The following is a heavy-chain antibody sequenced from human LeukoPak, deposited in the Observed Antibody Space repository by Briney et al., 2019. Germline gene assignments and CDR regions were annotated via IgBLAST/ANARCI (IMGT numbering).Heavy chain of an antibody. V-gene: IGHV1-18*04. CDR1: GYTFTNYG. CDR3: ARDYGEGRVATIPLAY. J-gene: IGHJ4*02. Sequence: ASVNVSCKASGYTFTNYGITWVRQAPGQGLEWMAWISGYNGKTTYAQNLQGRVTMTTDTSTSTAYMDLRSLRSDDTAVYYCARDYGEGRVATIPLAYWGQGTLVTVSS. D-gene: IGHD5-12*01. CDR2: ISGYNGKT.